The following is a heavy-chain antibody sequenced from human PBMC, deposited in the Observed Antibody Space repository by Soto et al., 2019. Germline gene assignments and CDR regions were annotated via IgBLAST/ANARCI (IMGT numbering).Heavy chain of an antibody. CDR3: ARGGGSDSFDC. J-gene: IGHJ4*02. CDR2: INHLETT. Sequence: SETLSLTCTVSGASITYGGYSWSWIRQTPGKGLEWIGYINHLETTFYNPSFESRLTLSIDRAKNQFSLNLNSMSAADRAVYFCARGGGSDSFDCWGQGILVTVS. V-gene: IGHV4-30-2*01. CDR1: GASITYGGYS. D-gene: IGHD1-26*01.